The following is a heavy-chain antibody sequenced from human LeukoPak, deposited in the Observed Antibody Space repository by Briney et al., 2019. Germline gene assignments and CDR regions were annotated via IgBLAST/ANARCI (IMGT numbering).Heavy chain of an antibody. CDR1: GFTFSSYG. D-gene: IGHD6-19*01. CDR2: ISGSGGST. Sequence: GGSLRLSCAASGFTFSSYGMSWVRQAPGKGLEWVSAISGSGGSTYYADSVKGRFTISRDNSKNTLYLQMNSLRAEDTAVYYCAKDLRGSGWYEVGYWGQGTLATVSS. V-gene: IGHV3-23*01. J-gene: IGHJ4*02. CDR3: AKDLRGSGWYEVGY.